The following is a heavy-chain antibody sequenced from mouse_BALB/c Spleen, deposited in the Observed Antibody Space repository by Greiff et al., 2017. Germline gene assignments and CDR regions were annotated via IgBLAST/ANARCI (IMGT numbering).Heavy chain of an antibody. J-gene: IGHJ3*01. CDR1: GFTFSSYT. CDR3: AREGLGAWFAY. Sequence: EVQVVESGGGLVQPGGSLKLSCAASGFTFSSYTMSWVRQTPEKRLEWVAYISNGGGSTYYPDTVKGRFTISRDNAKNTLYLQMSSLKSEDTAMYYCAREGLGAWFAYWGQGTLVTVSA. CDR2: ISNGGGST. D-gene: IGHD3-3*01. V-gene: IGHV5-12-2*01.